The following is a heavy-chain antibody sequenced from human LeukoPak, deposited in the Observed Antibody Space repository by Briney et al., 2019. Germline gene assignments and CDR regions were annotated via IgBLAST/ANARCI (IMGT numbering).Heavy chain of an antibody. D-gene: IGHD4-17*01. Sequence: PGGSLRLSCAASGLTFSDYEMSWVRQAPGKGLEWVSYISSSGSTIYYADSVKGRFTISRDNAKNSLYLQMNSLRAEDTAVYYCATLGRRDYPSDYWGQRTLVTVSS. CDR3: ATLGRRDYPSDY. J-gene: IGHJ4*02. CDR1: GLTFSDYE. CDR2: ISSSGSTI. V-gene: IGHV3-48*03.